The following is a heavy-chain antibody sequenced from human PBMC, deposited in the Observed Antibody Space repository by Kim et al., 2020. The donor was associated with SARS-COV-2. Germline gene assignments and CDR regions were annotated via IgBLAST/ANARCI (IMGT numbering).Heavy chain of an antibody. J-gene: IGHJ4*02. Sequence: ASVKVSCKASGYTFTRYQIHWVRQAPGQGLEWMGVINPSGGTTSYAQKFQGRVTMTRDTSTSTVYMELSSLTSEDTAVCYCASAYSSGWSFDYWGQGTVVTVSS. CDR1: GYTFTRYQ. V-gene: IGHV1-46*01. CDR3: ASAYSSGWSFDY. CDR2: INPSGGTT. D-gene: IGHD6-13*01.